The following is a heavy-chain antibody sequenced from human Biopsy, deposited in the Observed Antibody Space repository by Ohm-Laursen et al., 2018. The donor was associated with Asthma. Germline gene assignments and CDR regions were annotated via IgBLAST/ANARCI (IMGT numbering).Heavy chain of an antibody. CDR3: ARQSGQEYGDSIPFDT. CDR1: GFVFSQCG. Sequence: SLRLSCAASGFVFSQCGMHWVRQGPGKGLEWVALVSSDGHNKYYEDSVKGRFTISRDNSRKRLYLQINSLTVEDSAVYFCARQSGQEYGDSIPFDTWGQGTKVAVSS. CDR2: VSSDGHNK. V-gene: IGHV3-30*03. D-gene: IGHD3-22*01. J-gene: IGHJ3*02.